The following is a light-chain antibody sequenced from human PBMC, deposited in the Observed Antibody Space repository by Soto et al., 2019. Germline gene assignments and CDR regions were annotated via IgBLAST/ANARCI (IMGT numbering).Light chain of an antibody. Sequence: DIQMTQSPSTLSASVGDRVTITCRASQSISIWLAWYQQKPGKAPKLLIFKASRLESGVRSRFSGSGSVTEFTLTISNLPPEDFATYYCQQYNNYWTFGQGTKLVIK. CDR3: QQYNNYWT. J-gene: IGKJ1*01. CDR1: QSISIW. V-gene: IGKV1-5*03. CDR2: KAS.